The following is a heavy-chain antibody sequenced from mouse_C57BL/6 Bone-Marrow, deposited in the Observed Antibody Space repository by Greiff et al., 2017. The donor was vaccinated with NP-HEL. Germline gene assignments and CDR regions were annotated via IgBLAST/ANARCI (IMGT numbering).Heavy chain of an antibody. CDR3: NHYFGSSYPYWYFDG. V-gene: IGHV14-4*01. J-gene: IGHJ1*03. CDR1: GFNIKDDY. Sequence: VQLQQSGAELVRPGASVKLSCTASGFNIKDDYMHWVKQRPEQGLEWIGWIDPENGDTEYASKFQGKATITADTSSNTAYLQLSSLTSEDTAVYYFNHYFGSSYPYWYFDGWGTGTTVTVSS. CDR2: IDPENGDT. D-gene: IGHD1-1*01.